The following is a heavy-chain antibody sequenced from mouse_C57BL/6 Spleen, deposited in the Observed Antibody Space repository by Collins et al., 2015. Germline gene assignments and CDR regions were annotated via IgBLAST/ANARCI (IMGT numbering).Heavy chain of an antibody. V-gene: IGHV14-3*02. Sequence: EVQLQQSGAELVKPGASVKLSCTASGFNIKDTYMHWVKQRPEQGPEWIGRIDPANGNTKYDPKFQGKATITADTSSNTAYLQLSSLTSEDTAVYYCARPYYYGSTWFAYWGQGTLVTVSA. CDR1: GFNIKDTY. CDR2: IDPANGNT. D-gene: IGHD1-1*01. J-gene: IGHJ3*01. CDR3: ARPYYYGSTWFAY.